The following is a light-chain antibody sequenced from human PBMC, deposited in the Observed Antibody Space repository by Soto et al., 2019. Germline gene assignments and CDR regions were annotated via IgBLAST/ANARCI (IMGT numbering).Light chain of an antibody. CDR2: DAS. J-gene: IGKJ1*01. V-gene: IGKV1-5*01. Sequence: DIQMTQSPSTLSASVGYRVVITCRASQSITTWLAWYQQKPAKAPKPLIYDASSLESGVPSRFSGSGSGTEFTLTISSLQPDDFATYYCQQYNDYWTFGQGTKVDIK. CDR1: QSITTW. CDR3: QQYNDYWT.